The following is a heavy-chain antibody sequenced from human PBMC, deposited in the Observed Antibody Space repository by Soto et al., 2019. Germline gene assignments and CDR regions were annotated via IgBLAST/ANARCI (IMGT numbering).Heavy chain of an antibody. Sequence: SETLSLPSTVSGGSVTSGRYYWSWIRQPPGKRLEWFGDIYYSGSTNYNPTLKSQVTISVDTSKNQFSLKPSSGTAADTAVYYCARIEYSSSLEYWGQGSLVNVSS. CDR1: GGSVTSGRYY. CDR2: IYYSGST. CDR3: ARIEYSSSLEY. V-gene: IGHV4-61*01. D-gene: IGHD6-6*01. J-gene: IGHJ4*02.